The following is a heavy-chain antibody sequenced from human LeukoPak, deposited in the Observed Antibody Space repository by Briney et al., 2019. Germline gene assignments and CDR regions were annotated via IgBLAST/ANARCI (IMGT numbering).Heavy chain of an antibody. CDR3: ASSSYYYDSSGLTHFDY. CDR2: IYSGGST. CDR1: GFTFSSNY. V-gene: IGHV3-53*01. Sequence: GGSLRLSCAASGFTFSSNYMSWVRQAPGKGLEWVSVIYSGGSTYYADSVKGRFTISRDNSKNTLYLQMNSLRAEDTAVYYCASSSYYYDSSGLTHFDYWGRGTLVTVSS. D-gene: IGHD3-22*01. J-gene: IGHJ4*02.